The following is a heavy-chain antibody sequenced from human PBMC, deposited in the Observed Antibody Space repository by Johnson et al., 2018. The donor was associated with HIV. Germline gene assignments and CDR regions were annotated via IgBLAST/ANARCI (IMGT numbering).Heavy chain of an antibody. CDR2: INSDGSST. J-gene: IGHJ3*02. CDR1: GFTFSSYW. CDR3: ARLPSGYNRDAFNI. Sequence: EVQLVESGGGLVQPGGSLRLSCAASGFTFSSYWMHWVRQAPGKGLVWVSRINSDGSSTSYADSVKGRFTISRDNAKNTLYLQMNSLRVEDTAIYYCARLPSGYNRDAFNIWGQGTMVTVSS. D-gene: IGHD5-18*01. V-gene: IGHV3-74*02.